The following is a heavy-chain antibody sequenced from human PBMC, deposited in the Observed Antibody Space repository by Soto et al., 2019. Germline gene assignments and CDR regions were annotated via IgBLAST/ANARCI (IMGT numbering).Heavy chain of an antibody. Sequence: EVQLVESGGGLVQPGRSLRLSCAASGFTFDDYAMHWVRQAPGKGLEWVSGISWNSGSIGYADSVKGRFTISRDNAKNSLYLQMNSLRAEDTALYYCAKDPSELGELSFFDYWGQGTLVTVSS. J-gene: IGHJ4*02. D-gene: IGHD3-16*02. CDR3: AKDPSELGELSFFDY. V-gene: IGHV3-9*01. CDR2: ISWNSGSI. CDR1: GFTFDDYA.